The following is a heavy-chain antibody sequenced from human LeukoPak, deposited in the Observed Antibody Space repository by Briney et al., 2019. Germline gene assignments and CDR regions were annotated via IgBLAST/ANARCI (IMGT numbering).Heavy chain of an antibody. CDR3: ARGERDFDY. D-gene: IGHD3-16*01. Sequence: GGSLRLSCIFSGLSFGDSAVTWVRQAPGKGLEWVGCTRSKVYRGSTDYAASVKDRFIISRDESNSIAYLQMDRLRIEDTAVYYCARGERDFDYWGQGTLVTVSS. J-gene: IGHJ4*02. V-gene: IGHV3-49*04. CDR1: GLSFGDSA. CDR2: TRSKVYRGST.